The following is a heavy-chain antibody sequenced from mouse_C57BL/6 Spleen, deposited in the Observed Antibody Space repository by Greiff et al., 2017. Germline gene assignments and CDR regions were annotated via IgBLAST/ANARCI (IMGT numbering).Heavy chain of an antibody. CDR2: IDPSDSYT. CDR3: ARKADGYYDY. D-gene: IGHD2-3*01. V-gene: IGHV1-50*01. CDR1: GYTFTSYW. Sequence: VQLQQPGAELVKPGASVKLSCKASGYTFTSYWMQWVKQRPGQGLEWIGEIDPSDSYTNYNQKFKGKATLTVDTSSSTAYMQLSSRTSEDSAVYYCARKADGYYDYWGQGTTLTVSS. J-gene: IGHJ2*01.